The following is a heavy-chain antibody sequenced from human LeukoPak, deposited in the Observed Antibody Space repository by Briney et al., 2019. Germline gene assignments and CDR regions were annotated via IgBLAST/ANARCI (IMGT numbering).Heavy chain of an antibody. V-gene: IGHV1-2*02. D-gene: IGHD5-12*01. CDR1: GYTFTGYY. CDR3: ARAGGYNIDY. CDR2: INPNSGGT. J-gene: IGHJ4*02. Sequence: ASVKVFCKASGYTFTGYYMHWVRQAPGQGLEWMGWINPNSGGTNYAQNFQGRVTMTRDTSISTAYMELSRLRFDDTAVYYCARAGGYNIDYWGQGTLVTVSS.